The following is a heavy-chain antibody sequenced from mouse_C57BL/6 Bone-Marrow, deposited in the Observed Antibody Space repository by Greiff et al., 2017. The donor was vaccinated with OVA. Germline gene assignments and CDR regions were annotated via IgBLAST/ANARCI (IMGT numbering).Heavy chain of an antibody. CDR1: GYTFTSYT. J-gene: IGHJ3*01. CDR2: INPSSGYT. V-gene: IGHV1-4*01. Sequence: QVQLQQSGAELARPGASVKMSCKASGYTFTSYTMHWVKQRPGQGLEWIGYINPSSGYTKYNQKFKDKATLTADKSSSTAYMQLSSLTSEDSAVYYCARRLLGPAWFAYWGQGTLVTVSA. CDR3: ARRLLGPAWFAY. D-gene: IGHD1-1*01.